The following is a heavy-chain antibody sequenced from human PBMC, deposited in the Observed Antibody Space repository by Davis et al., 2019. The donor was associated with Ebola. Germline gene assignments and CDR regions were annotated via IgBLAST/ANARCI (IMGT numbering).Heavy chain of an antibody. CDR3: AKDVTSKYYDILTGLKPPGFDP. D-gene: IGHD3-9*01. Sequence: PGGSLRLSCAASGFTFSSYGMHWVRQAPGKGLEWVAFIRYDGSNKYYADSVKGRFTISRDNSKNTLYLQMNSLRAEDTAVYYCAKDVTSKYYDILTGLKPPGFDPWGQGTLVTVSS. J-gene: IGHJ5*02. CDR1: GFTFSSYG. V-gene: IGHV3-30*02. CDR2: IRYDGSNK.